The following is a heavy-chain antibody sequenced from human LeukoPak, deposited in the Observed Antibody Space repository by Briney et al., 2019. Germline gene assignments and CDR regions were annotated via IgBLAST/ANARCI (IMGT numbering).Heavy chain of an antibody. CDR1: GFNFNDYA. V-gene: IGHV3-9*03. D-gene: IGHD3-22*01. CDR2: ISANGGFI. J-gene: IGHJ3*02. CDR3: TKEVQRWHSYFYRPSYALDI. Sequence: GGSLRLSCAVSGFNFNDYAIHWVRHGPGKGLEWVAGISANGGFISYGESVKGRFTISRDNPRNSVFLQMNFLRAEDMAMYFCTKEVQRWHSYFYRPSYALDIWGQGTMVSVSP.